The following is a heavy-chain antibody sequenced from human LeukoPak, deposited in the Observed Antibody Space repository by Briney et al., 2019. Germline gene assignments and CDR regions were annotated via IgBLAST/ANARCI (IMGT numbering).Heavy chain of an antibody. CDR1: GFPFSSYS. CDR2: ISSSSSYI. D-gene: IGHD3-10*01. Sequence: GSLRPSCAALGFPFSSYSMNWVRQALGKGLEWVSSISSSSSYIYYPDSVKGRFTISRDNAKNSLYLQMNSLRAEDTAVYYCARDALWFGELYMNWFDPWGQGTLVTVSS. J-gene: IGHJ5*02. CDR3: ARDALWFGELYMNWFDP. V-gene: IGHV3-21*01.